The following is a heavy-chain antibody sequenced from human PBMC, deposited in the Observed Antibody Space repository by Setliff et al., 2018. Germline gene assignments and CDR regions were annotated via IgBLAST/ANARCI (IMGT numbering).Heavy chain of an antibody. V-gene: IGHV3-48*04. CDR3: AKDTKGYLNQDAFDI. CDR2: ISSSSSTI. J-gene: IGHJ3*02. CDR1: GFTFSSYS. Sequence: GGSLRLSCAASGFTFSSYSMNWVRQAPGKGLEWVSYISSSSSTIYYADSVKGRFTISRDNAKNSLYLQMNSLRAEDTALYYCAKDTKGYLNQDAFDIWGQGTMVTVSS. D-gene: IGHD1-1*01.